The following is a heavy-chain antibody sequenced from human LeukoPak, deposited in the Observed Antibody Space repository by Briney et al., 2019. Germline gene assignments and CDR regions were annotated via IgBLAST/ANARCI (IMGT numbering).Heavy chain of an antibody. CDR1: GYTFTGYY. D-gene: IGHD6-19*01. Sequence: GGSVKVSCKASGYTFTGYYMHWVRQAPGQGLEWMGWINPNSGGTNYAQKFQGRVTMTRDTSISTAYMELSRLRSDDTAVYYCARDGKPYSSGWYYSDYWGQGTLATVSS. CDR3: ARDGKPYSSGWYYSDY. CDR2: INPNSGGT. V-gene: IGHV1-2*02. J-gene: IGHJ4*02.